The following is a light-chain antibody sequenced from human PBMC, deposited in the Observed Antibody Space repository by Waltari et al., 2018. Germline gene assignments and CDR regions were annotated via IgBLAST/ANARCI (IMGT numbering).Light chain of an antibody. Sequence: QSALTQPASVSGSPGQSITISCTGTSSDVGSYNFVSWYQQHPGKAPKLMIYEVTKRPSGVSNRVSGSKSGNTASLTISGLQSEDEADYFCFSYTGSLTLLVFGGGTKLTVL. J-gene: IGLJ2*01. V-gene: IGLV2-23*02. CDR2: EVT. CDR3: FSYTGSLTLLV. CDR1: SSDVGSYNF.